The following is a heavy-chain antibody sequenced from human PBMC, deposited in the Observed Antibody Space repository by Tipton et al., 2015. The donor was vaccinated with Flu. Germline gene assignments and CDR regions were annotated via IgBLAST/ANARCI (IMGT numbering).Heavy chain of an antibody. CDR3: ARVIPEFVAGLSY. V-gene: IGHV3-23*01. CDR2: IGGGGAIT. J-gene: IGHJ4*02. CDR1: GFTFSRYA. Sequence: SLRLSCTASGFTFSRYAMSWVRQAPGKGLEWVSAIGGGGAITYFADSVKGRFTNSRDNIRNTLYLQMNSLRAEDTAIYYCARVIPEFVAGLSYWGQGTLVSVSA. D-gene: IGHD6-19*01.